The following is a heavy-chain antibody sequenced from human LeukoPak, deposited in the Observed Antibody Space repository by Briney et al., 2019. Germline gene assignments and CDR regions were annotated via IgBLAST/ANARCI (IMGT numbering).Heavy chain of an antibody. CDR1: GFTFSSYW. Sequence: GGSLRLSCAVSGFTFSSYWMPWVRQAPGKGLQWVANIKPDGSEKYYVDSVKGRFTISRDNAKNSLYLQMNSLRAQDTAVYYCVRDAGGGGDFDYWGQGTLVTVSS. CDR2: IKPDGSEK. J-gene: IGHJ4*02. CDR3: VRDAGGGGDFDY. D-gene: IGHD3-16*01. V-gene: IGHV3-7*01.